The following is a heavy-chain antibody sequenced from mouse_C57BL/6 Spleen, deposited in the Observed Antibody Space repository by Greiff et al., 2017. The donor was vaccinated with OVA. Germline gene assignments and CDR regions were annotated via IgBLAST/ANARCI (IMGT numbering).Heavy chain of an antibody. D-gene: IGHD1-1*01. J-gene: IGHJ1*03. CDR1: GFTFSDYG. Sequence: EVKLMESGGGLVKPGGSLKLSCAASGFTFSDYGMHWVRQAPEKGLEWVAYISSGSSTIYYADTVKGRFTISRDNAKNTLFLQMTSLRSEDTAMYYCARPNYGSSWYFDVWGTGTTVTVSS. CDR3: ARPNYGSSWYFDV. CDR2: ISSGSSTI. V-gene: IGHV5-17*01.